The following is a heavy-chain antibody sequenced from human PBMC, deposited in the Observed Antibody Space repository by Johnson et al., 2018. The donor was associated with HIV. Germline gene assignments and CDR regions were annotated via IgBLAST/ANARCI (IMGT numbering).Heavy chain of an antibody. J-gene: IGHJ3*02. CDR2: IGTAGDT. CDR3: TRDSGQLVRGDAFDI. D-gene: IGHD6-6*01. CDR1: GFTFSSYD. Sequence: VQLVESGGGLVQPGGSLRLSCAASGFTFSSYDMHWVRQATGKGLEWVSAIGTAGDTYYADSVKGRFTISRDNSKNTLYLQMNSLRAEDTAVYYCTRDSGQLVRGDAFDIWGQGTMVTVSS. V-gene: IGHV3-13*01.